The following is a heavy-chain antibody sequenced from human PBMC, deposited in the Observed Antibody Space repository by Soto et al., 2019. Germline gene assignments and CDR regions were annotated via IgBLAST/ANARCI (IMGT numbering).Heavy chain of an antibody. CDR1: GGSINSGAHY. CDR3: ARETYGDYVGYFDP. J-gene: IGHJ5*02. D-gene: IGHD4-17*01. Sequence: SETLSLTCTVSGGSINSGAHYWSWLRQHPGKGLEWIGYIYYSGDTQYNPSLKSRVTISLDTSKNQFSLKLNSVAAADTAVYYCARETYGDYVGYFDPWGQG. CDR2: IYYSGDT. V-gene: IGHV4-31*03.